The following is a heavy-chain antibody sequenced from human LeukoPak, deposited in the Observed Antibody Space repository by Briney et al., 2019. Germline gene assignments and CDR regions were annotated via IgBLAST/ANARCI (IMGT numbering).Heavy chain of an antibody. CDR2: IYYSGNT. CDR1: GDSINNDDIY. V-gene: IGHV4-31*03. J-gene: IGHJ4*02. D-gene: IGHD3-3*01. CDR3: ARAGYDFPLF. Sequence: SDSLSLTCTVSGDSINNDDIYWSWLRQHPERGLEWIGHIYYSGNTYYNPSLKSRVTISVDTSKNQFSLKLRSVTAADTAVYFCARAGYDFPLFWGQGTLVTVSS.